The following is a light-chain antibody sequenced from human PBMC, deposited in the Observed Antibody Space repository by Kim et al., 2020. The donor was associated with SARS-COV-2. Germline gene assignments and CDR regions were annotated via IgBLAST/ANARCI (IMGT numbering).Light chain of an antibody. CDR1: SNDVGGFDY. Sequence: GQSIPISCAGTSNDVGGFDYVSWYQQHPGKAPKLMIYDVFNRPSGVPNRFSASKSGNTASLTISGLHAEDEANYYCSSYSSSTAVLFGGGTQLTVL. V-gene: IGLV2-14*03. CDR3: SSYSSSTAVL. J-gene: IGLJ2*01. CDR2: DVF.